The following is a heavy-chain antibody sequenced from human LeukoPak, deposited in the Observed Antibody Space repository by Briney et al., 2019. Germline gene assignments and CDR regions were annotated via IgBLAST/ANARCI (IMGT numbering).Heavy chain of an antibody. V-gene: IGHV4-38-2*01. CDR3: AQDNYGAFDY. CDR1: GYSISSGYY. J-gene: IGHJ4*02. Sequence: SETLSLTCAVSGYSISSGYYWGWIRQPPGKGLQWLGSVFYNEIARYNPSLQSRVTVSIDTSKNQFSLKLSSVTAGDTAIYYCAQDNYGAFDYWGQGSLVTVSS. D-gene: IGHD4-11*01. CDR2: VFYNEIA.